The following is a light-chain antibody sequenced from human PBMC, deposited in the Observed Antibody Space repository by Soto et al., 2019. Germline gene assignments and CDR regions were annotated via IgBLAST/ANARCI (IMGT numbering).Light chain of an antibody. Sequence: DVQMTQSPSTLSASVRDRVTITCRASQTISSWLAWYQQKPGKAPKLLIYKASSLESGVPSRFSGSGSGTEFTLTISSLQPDDSATYYCQQYNTYSHTFGQGTKLEIK. CDR3: QQYNTYSHT. CDR2: KAS. CDR1: QTISSW. J-gene: IGKJ2*01. V-gene: IGKV1-5*03.